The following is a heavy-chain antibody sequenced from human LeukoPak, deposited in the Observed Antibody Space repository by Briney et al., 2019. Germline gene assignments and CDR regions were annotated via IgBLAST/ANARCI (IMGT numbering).Heavy chain of an antibody. Sequence: GGSLRLSCAASGFTFSSYWMSWVRQAPGKGLEWVANIKQDGSEKYYVDSVKGRFTISRDNAKNSLYLQMNSLRAEDTAVYYCARDSGSYYAWTYFDYWGQGTLVTVSS. CDR1: GFTFSSYW. CDR2: IKQDGSEK. D-gene: IGHD1-26*01. V-gene: IGHV3-7*01. CDR3: ARDSGSYYAWTYFDY. J-gene: IGHJ4*02.